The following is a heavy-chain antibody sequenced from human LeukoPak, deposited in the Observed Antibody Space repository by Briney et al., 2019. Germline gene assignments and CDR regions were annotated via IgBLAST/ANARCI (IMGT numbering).Heavy chain of an antibody. CDR1: GFTFRHHG. Sequence: GRSLRLSCAASGFTFRHHGMHWVRQAPGKGLEWVAVIWSDGSRKFYLDSVKDRFTISRDNSKDTLYLEMNSPRAKDTAVYFCASGSGSSSYYAFDIWGQGTMVTVSS. J-gene: IGHJ3*02. D-gene: IGHD3-22*01. CDR3: ASGSGSSSYYAFDI. V-gene: IGHV3-33*01. CDR2: IWSDGSRK.